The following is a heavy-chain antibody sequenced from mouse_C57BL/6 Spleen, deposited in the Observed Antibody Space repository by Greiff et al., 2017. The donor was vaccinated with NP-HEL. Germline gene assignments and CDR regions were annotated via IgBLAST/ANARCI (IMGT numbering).Heavy chain of an antibody. CDR1: GFNIKDDY. J-gene: IGHJ4*01. CDR3: TPSPRSPMDY. CDR2: IDPENGDT. Sequence: EVKLQESGAELVRPGASVKLSCTASGFNIKDDYMHWVKQRPEQGLEWIGWIDPENGDTEYASKFQGKATITADTSSNTAYLQLSSLTSEDTAVYYCTPSPRSPMDYWGQGTSVTVSS. V-gene: IGHV14-4*01.